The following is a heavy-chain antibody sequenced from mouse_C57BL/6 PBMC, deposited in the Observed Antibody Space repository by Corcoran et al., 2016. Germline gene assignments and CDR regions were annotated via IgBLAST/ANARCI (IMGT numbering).Heavy chain of an antibody. J-gene: IGHJ4*01. CDR1: GYTFTDYY. CDR2: IYHGSGNT. D-gene: IGHD1-1*01. CDR3: AREGSIYAMDY. V-gene: IGHV1-76*01. Sequence: QVQLKQSGAELVRPGASVKLSCKASGYTFTDYYINWVKQRPGQGLEWIARIYHGSGNTYYNEKFKGKATLTAEKSSSNAYMQLSSLTSEDSAVYFCAREGSIYAMDYWVQGTSVTVSS.